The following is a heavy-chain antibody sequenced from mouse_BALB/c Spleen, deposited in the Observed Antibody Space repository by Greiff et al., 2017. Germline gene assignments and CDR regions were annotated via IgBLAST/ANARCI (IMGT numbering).Heavy chain of an antibody. D-gene: IGHD2-10*02. CDR3: AREKGYGNVYYAMDY. J-gene: IGHJ4*01. CDR2: INPYNDGT. V-gene: IGHV1-14*01. CDR1: GYTFTSYV. Sequence: EVQLQQSGPELVKPGASVKMSCKASGYTFTSYVMHWVKQKPGQGLEWIGYINPYNDGTKYNEKFKGKATLTSDKSSSTAYMELSSLTSEDSAVYYCAREKGYGNVYYAMDYWGQGTSVTVSS.